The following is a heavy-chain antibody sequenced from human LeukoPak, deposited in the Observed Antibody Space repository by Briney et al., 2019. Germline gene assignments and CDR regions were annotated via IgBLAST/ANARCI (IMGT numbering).Heavy chain of an antibody. CDR1: GFTFSSYS. D-gene: IGHD3-3*01. CDR3: AAYDFWSGYYPNDY. J-gene: IGHJ4*02. Sequence: GGSLRLSCAASGFTFSSYSMSWVRQAPGKGLEWVSSISSSSSYIYYADSVKGRFTISRDNAKNSLYLQMSSLRAVYTAVYYCAAYDFWSGYYPNDYWGQGTLVTVSS. CDR2: ISSSSSYI. V-gene: IGHV3-21*01.